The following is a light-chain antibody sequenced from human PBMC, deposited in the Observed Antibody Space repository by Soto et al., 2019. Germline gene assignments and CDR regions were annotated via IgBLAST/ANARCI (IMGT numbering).Light chain of an antibody. V-gene: IGLV4-69*01. J-gene: IGLJ3*02. CDR3: QTWGTGGCV. Sequence: QLVLTQSPSASASLGASVKLTCTLSSGHNNFAIAWHQQHPEKGPRYLMKLNSDGSHNKGDGIPDRFSGSSSGAERYLTISSFQSEDEADYYCQTWGTGGCVFGGGTKLTVL. CDR2: LNSDGSH. CDR1: SGHNNFA.